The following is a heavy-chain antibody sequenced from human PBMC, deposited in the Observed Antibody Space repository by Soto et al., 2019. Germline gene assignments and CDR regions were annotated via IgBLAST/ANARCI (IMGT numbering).Heavy chain of an antibody. J-gene: IGHJ5*02. V-gene: IGHV4-39*01. Sequence: QLQLQESGPGLVKPSETLSLTCNVSGGSISGSTYHWGWTRQPPGKGLEWIGSIFYTGDTYYNPSLRSRVTISVDTSKNQFSLRLNSVSAADTAVYYCVVVAAGSWGQGTLVTVSS. CDR3: VVVAAGS. CDR1: GGSISGSTYH. CDR2: IFYTGDT. D-gene: IGHD2-15*01.